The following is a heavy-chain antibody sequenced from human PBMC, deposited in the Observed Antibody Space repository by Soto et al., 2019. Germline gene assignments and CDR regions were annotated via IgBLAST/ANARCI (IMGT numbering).Heavy chain of an antibody. CDR2: IKSKTDGGTT. CDR3: TTAWYYYDSSGYHYYYGMDV. V-gene: IGHV3-15*07. J-gene: IGHJ6*02. D-gene: IGHD3-22*01. Sequence: PGGSMILCYASSGFNFSNAVMNLVRPAQGKGLEWVGRIKSKTDGGTTDYAAPVKGRFTISRDDSKNTLYLQMNSLKTEDTAVYYCTTAWYYYDSSGYHYYYGMDVWGQGTTVTVSS. CDR1: GFNFSNAV.